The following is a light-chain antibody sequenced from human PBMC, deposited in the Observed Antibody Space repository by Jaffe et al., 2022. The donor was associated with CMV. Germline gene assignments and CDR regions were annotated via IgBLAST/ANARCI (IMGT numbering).Light chain of an antibody. CDR2: HDS. CDR1: KLEDLY. CDR3: HAWNSTTVV. Sequence: SYEVTQPPSVSVSPGQTVTITCSGHKLEDLYACWYQQKPGQSPELVIYHDSKRPSGIPERFSGSNSGNTAILTISGTQSVDEADYYCHAWNSTTVVFGGGTKLTVL. V-gene: IGLV3-1*01. J-gene: IGLJ2*01.